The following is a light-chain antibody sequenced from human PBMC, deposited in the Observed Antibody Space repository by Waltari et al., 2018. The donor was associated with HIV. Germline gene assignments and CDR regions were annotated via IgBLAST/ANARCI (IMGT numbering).Light chain of an antibody. J-gene: IGLJ3*02. CDR3: AAWDDSLSGFWV. V-gene: IGLV1-47*01. CDR1: SPNTRRKY. CDR2: RNN. Sequence: QSVLTQPPSESGSPGQRVTISCSRTSPNTRRKYVYRYPQLHVPAPKLLIHRNNQRPSGVPDRFSGSKSGTSASLAISGLRSEDEADYYCAAWDDSLSGFWVFGGGTKLTVL.